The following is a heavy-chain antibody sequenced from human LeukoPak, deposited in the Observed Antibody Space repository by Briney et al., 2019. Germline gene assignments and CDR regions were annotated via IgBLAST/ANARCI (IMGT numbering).Heavy chain of an antibody. D-gene: IGHD6-13*01. J-gene: IGHJ4*02. CDR3: ARSRVYSSSSHFDY. CDR2: IWYDGSNK. V-gene: IGHV3-33*01. CDR1: GFTFSSYG. Sequence: GRSLRLSCAASGFTFSSYGMHWVRQAPGKGLEWVAVIWYDGSNKYYADSVKGRFTISRDNPKNTLYLQMNSLRAEDTAVYYCARSRVYSSSSHFDYWGQGTLVTVPS.